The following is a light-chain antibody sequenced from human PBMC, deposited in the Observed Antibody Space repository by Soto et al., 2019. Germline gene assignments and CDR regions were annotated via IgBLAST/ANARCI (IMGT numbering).Light chain of an antibody. CDR2: GAS. Sequence: EIVMTQSPATLSVSPGERATLSCRASQSVSANLAWYQHKPGQAPRLLIYGASTRATGIPARFSGTGTGTDFTLTISRLEPEDFAVYYCQQYGSSRWTFGQGTKVVIK. CDR3: QQYGSSRWT. V-gene: IGKV3-15*01. J-gene: IGKJ1*01. CDR1: QSVSAN.